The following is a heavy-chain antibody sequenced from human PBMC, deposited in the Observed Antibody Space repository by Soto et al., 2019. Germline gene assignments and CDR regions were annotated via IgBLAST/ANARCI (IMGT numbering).Heavy chain of an antibody. CDR1: GFTFSSYA. J-gene: IGHJ4*02. D-gene: IGHD1-26*01. CDR2: ISGSDGNT. V-gene: IGHV3-23*01. Sequence: PGGSLRLSCAASGFTFSSYAMTWVRRAPGKGLEWVSGISGSDGNTYYADSVKGRFTISRDNSKSTLYMAMNSLRAEDTAVYYCAKVAVVGAPGAPRGNFDYWGQGTQVTVPQ. CDR3: AKVAVVGAPGAPRGNFDY.